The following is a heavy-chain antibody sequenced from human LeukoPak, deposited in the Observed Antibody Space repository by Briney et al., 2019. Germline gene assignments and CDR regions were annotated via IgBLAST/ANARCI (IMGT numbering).Heavy chain of an antibody. J-gene: IGHJ6*03. CDR3: ARIAARGSGYYYYYYMDV. V-gene: IGHV3-48*01. CDR2: ISSSSSTI. CDR1: GFTFSSYS. Sequence: GGSLRLSCAASGFTFSSYSMNWVRQAPGKGLEWVSYISSSSSTIYYADSVKGRFTISRDNAKNSLYLQMNSLRAEDTAVYYCARIAARGSGYYYYYYMDVWGKGTTVTVSS. D-gene: IGHD6-6*01.